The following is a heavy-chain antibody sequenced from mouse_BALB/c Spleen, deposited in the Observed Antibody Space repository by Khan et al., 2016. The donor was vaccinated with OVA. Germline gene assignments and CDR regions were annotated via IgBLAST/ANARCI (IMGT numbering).Heavy chain of an antibody. J-gene: IGHJ2*01. D-gene: IGHD2-4*01. CDR3: VRSRGPGYDYCFDY. CDR1: GYTFTDYN. CDR2: IYPYNGGT. V-gene: IGHV1S29*02. Sequence: VRLQQSGPELVKPGASVKISCKATGYTFTDYNMHWVKQSHGQSLEWIGYIYPYNGGTGYNQKFKSKATLTVDNSSSTAYMELRSLTSEDSAVYYCVRSRGPGYDYCFDYWGQGTTLTVSS.